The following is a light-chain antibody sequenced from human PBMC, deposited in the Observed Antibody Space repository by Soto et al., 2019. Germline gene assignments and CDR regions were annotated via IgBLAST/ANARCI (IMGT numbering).Light chain of an antibody. CDR3: QQYDSYSWT. CDR2: RAS. CDR1: QSIGSR. V-gene: IGKV1-5*03. Sequence: DIQMTQSPSTLSASVGDRVAITCRASQSIGSRLAWYQQKSGKAPKLLIYRASSLETGVPSRFSGSGSGTEFPLTISRLQPDYFATYYCQQYDSYSWTFGQGTKVDIK. J-gene: IGKJ1*01.